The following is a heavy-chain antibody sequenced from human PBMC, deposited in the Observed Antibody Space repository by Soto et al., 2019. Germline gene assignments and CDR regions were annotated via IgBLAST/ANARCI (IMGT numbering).Heavy chain of an antibody. V-gene: IGHV3-30*18. Sequence: GGSLRLSCAGSGFTFRWFGMNWVRQAPGKGLEWVTRISNDGSNEYYVDSVKGRFTISRDNSKNTLYLQMDSLRAEDTAVYYCAKGEVRGIIPSYFDYWGLGTLVTVSS. CDR1: GFTFRWFG. J-gene: IGHJ4*02. CDR2: ISNDGSNE. CDR3: AKGEVRGIIPSYFDY. D-gene: IGHD3-10*01.